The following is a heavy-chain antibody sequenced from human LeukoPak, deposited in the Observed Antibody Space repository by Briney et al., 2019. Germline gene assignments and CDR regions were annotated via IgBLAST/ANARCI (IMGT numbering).Heavy chain of an antibody. CDR1: GLTFSGYE. Sequence: PGGSLRLSCAGSGLTFSGYEMNWVRQAPGKGLEWVSYISSSGSTIYYADSVKGRFTISRDNAKNSLYLQMDSLRAEDMAVYYCARAKYSSGWYYFDYWGQGTLVTVSS. D-gene: IGHD6-19*01. J-gene: IGHJ4*02. V-gene: IGHV3-48*03. CDR3: ARAKYSSGWYYFDY. CDR2: ISSSGSTI.